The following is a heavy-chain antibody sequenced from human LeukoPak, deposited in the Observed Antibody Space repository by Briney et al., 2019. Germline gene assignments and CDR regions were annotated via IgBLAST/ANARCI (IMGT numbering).Heavy chain of an antibody. Sequence: PGGSLRLSCAASGSTFSGYWMNWVRQVPGKGLEWVANINPDGSDKNYVDSLKGRFTIFRDNAKNLLFLQMNSLRVEDTAVYYCAGPPQAGPFDYWGQGTLVTVSS. CDR2: INPDGSDK. J-gene: IGHJ4*02. CDR3: AGPPQAGPFDY. D-gene: IGHD6-19*01. CDR1: GSTFSGYW. V-gene: IGHV3-7*01.